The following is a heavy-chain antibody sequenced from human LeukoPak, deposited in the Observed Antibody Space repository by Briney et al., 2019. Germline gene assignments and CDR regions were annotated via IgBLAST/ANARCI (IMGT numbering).Heavy chain of an antibody. D-gene: IGHD3-16*01. CDR1: GGPFSDYS. CDR3: ARHGVVTWFDP. V-gene: IGHV4-34*01. CDR2: INHSGST. J-gene: IGHJ5*02. Sequence: SETLSLTCAVYGGPFSDYSWSWLRQTPEQGLEWIGEINHSGSTNYNPSLKSRVTMSVDTSKNQFSVKLRSVTAADTAVYYCARHGVVTWFDPWGQGTLVTVSS.